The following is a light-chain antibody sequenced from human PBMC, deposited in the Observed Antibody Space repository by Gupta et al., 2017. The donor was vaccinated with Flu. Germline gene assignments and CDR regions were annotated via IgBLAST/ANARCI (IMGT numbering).Light chain of an antibody. V-gene: IGLV1-40*01. CDR3: QSYDSSLSGYV. CDR1: SSNIGAGYN. CDR2: GNT. Sequence: QSVLTQPPSVSGAPGQRVTIPCTGSSSNIGAGYNVQWYQQLPGTAPKLLISGNTNRPSGVPDRFSGSKSGTSASPAITSASLAITGLQAEDEADYYCQSYDSSLSGYVFGTGTKVTVL. J-gene: IGLJ1*01.